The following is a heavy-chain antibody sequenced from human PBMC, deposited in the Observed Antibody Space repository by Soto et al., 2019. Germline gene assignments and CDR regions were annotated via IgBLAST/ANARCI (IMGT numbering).Heavy chain of an antibody. CDR2: IYWNDDK. D-gene: IGHD3-10*01. Sequence: QITLKESGPTLVTPTQTLTLTCTFSGFSLTTIGVGVGWIRQPPGKALEWLALIYWNDDKRYRPSLKSRLTITKDTSKDQVVLTMTNLDPVDTATYYCAHTGDYYGSGAWDYWGQGTLVTVSS. V-gene: IGHV2-5*01. CDR1: GFSLTTIGVG. J-gene: IGHJ4*02. CDR3: AHTGDYYGSGAWDY.